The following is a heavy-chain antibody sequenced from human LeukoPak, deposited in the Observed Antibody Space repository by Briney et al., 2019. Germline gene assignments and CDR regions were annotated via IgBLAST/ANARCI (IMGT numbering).Heavy chain of an antibody. D-gene: IGHD1-7*01. J-gene: IGHJ4*02. CDR1: GCTFINYA. Sequence: SVNDSFQASGCTFINYAISELRPAAGRGLEWMGWIIPIFGTENYVQKLQGRVTITTDEATSTTYMELSSLRSEDPAVYYCARGTSGTTSLFYWGQGTLVTVSS. CDR3: ARGTSGTTSLFY. V-gene: IGHV1-69*05. CDR2: IIPIFGTE.